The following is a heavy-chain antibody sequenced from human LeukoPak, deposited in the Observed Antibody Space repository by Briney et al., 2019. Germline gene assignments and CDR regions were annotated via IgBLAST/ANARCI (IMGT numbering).Heavy chain of an antibody. V-gene: IGHV4-59*01. J-gene: IGHJ6*02. Sequence: SETLSLTCTVSGGSISSYYWSWIRQPPGKGLEWIGYIYYSGSTNYNPSLKSRVTISADTSKNQFSLKLSSVTAADTAVYYCAGLVNDYYGMDVWGQGTTVTVSS. CDR1: GGSISSYY. CDR2: IYYSGST. D-gene: IGHD3-16*01. CDR3: AGLVNDYYGMDV.